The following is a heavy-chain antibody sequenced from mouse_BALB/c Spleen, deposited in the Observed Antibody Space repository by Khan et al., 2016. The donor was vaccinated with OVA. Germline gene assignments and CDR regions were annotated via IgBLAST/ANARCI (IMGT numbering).Heavy chain of an antibody. D-gene: IGHD2-3*01. Sequence: VQLKESGPGLVKPSQSLSLTCTVTGYSITSDYAWNWIRQFPGNKLEWMGYISYSGSTRYNPSLKSRISITRETSKNQFFLKLNSVTTEDTATYYCARDGSRYNYAMDYWGQGTAVTVSS. CDR1: GYSITSDYA. J-gene: IGHJ4*01. V-gene: IGHV3-2*02. CDR2: ISYSGST. CDR3: ARDGSRYNYAMDY.